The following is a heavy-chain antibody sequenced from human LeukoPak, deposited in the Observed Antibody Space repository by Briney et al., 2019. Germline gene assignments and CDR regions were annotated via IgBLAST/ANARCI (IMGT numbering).Heavy chain of an antibody. J-gene: IGHJ4*02. V-gene: IGHV4-59*01. CDR1: GDSITSSY. D-gene: IGHD2-15*01. CDR3: ARDMGSAGGFDY. Sequence: SETLSLTCTISGDSITSSYWSWIRQPPGKGLEGIEYIYYSGITNYNPSLKSRVTISVDTSKNHFSLKLTSVTAADTAVYYCARDMGSAGGFDYWGQGTLVTVSS. CDR2: IYYSGIT.